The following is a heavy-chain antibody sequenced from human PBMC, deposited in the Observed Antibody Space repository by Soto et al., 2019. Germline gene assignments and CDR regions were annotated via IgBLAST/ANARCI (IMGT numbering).Heavy chain of an antibody. D-gene: IGHD6-19*01. J-gene: IGHJ5*02. CDR3: ARDTAVAVTGWFDH. CDR1: GYTFTSYY. V-gene: IGHV1-46*01. CDR2: INPSGGST. Sequence: ASMKFSFNASGYTFTSYYMHWVRQAPGQGLEWMGIINPSGGSTSYAQKFQGRVTMTRDTSTSKVYMELSSLRSEDTAVYYCARDTAVAVTGWFDHGGHGTLVTV.